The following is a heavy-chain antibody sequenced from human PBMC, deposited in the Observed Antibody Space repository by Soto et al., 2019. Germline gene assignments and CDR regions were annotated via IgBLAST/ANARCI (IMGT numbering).Heavy chain of an antibody. Sequence: GSLRRSCAASGFTFSSYSMNWVRQAPGKGLEWVSSISSSSSYIYYADSVKGRFTISRDNAKNSLYLQMNSLRAEDTAVYYCARVQPGYGMDVWGQGTTVTVSS. CDR1: GFTFSSYS. CDR3: ARVQPGYGMDV. J-gene: IGHJ6*02. CDR2: ISSSSSYI. V-gene: IGHV3-21*01.